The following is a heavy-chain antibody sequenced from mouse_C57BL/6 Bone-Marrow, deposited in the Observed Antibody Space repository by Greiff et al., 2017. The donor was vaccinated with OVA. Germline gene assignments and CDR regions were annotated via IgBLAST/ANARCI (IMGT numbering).Heavy chain of an antibody. J-gene: IGHJ4*01. V-gene: IGHV1-82*01. CDR3: ARRGYGSSYSMDY. Sequence: VQLQQSGPELVKPGASVKISCKASGYAFSSSWMNWVKQRPGKGLAWIGRIYPGAGDTNYNGKFKGKATLTADKSSSTAYMQLSSLTSEDSAVYFCARRGYGSSYSMDYWGQGTSVTVSS. D-gene: IGHD1-1*01. CDR2: IYPGAGDT. CDR1: GYAFSSSW.